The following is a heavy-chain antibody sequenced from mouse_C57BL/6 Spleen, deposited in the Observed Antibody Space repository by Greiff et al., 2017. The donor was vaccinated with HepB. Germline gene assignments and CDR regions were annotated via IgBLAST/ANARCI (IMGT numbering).Heavy chain of an antibody. J-gene: IGHJ2*01. V-gene: IGHV1-59*01. D-gene: IGHD1-1*01. CDR1: GYTFTSYW. CDR2: IDPSDSYT. Sequence: VQLQQPGAELVRPGTSVKLSCKASGYTFTSYWMHWVKQRPGQGLEWIGVIDPSDSYTNYNQKFKGKATLTVDTSSSTAYMQLSSLTSEDSAVYYCARSLITTVVYFDYWGQGTTLTVSS. CDR3: ARSLITTVVYFDY.